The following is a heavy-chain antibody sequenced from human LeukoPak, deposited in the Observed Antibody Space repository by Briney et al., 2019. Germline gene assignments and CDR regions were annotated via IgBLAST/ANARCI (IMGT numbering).Heavy chain of an antibody. CDR1: GYRFNTYW. J-gene: IGHJ4*02. V-gene: IGHV5-51*01. Sequence: GESLEISCKGSGYRFNTYWIGWVRQMPGKGLEWMGFIYHDYSDTRYSPSFQGQVSISVDKSISTAYLQWRSLEASDTAIYYCARRRYSSGQSEYFDYWGRGTRVTVSS. CDR3: ARRRYSSGQSEYFDY. CDR2: IYHDYSDT. D-gene: IGHD5-18*01.